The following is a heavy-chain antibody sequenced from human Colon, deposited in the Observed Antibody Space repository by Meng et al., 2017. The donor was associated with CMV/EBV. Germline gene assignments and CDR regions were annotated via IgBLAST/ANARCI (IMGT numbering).Heavy chain of an antibody. Sequence: GSLRLSCTVSNGSLGSFYWAWVRQPPGKGLEWIGYIYSGGSNNYNPSLESRTTMSVDTSKTQFSLNLDSLTAADTAVYFCARGCGLTSCNPSYYALDVWGRGIMVTVSS. J-gene: IGHJ6*02. D-gene: IGHD3-16*01. CDR2: IYSGGSN. V-gene: IGHV4-59*01. CDR1: NGSLGSFY. CDR3: ARGCGLTSCNPSYYALDV.